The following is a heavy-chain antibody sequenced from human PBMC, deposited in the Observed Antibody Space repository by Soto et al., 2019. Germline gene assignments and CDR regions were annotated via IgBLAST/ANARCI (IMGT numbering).Heavy chain of an antibody. CDR1: GGSISSGYYY. CDR2: IYYSGNT. J-gene: IGHJ6*02. Sequence: PXETLSLTCSVSGGSISSGYYYASSIRLPPGKGLEWIGNIYYSGNTYYNPSLKSRLIISIVTSKNQCSLKVGSVTAADTAVYYCAISSLYGMDVWGQGTTVTVSS. CDR3: AISSLYGMDV. V-gene: IGHV4-30-4*01.